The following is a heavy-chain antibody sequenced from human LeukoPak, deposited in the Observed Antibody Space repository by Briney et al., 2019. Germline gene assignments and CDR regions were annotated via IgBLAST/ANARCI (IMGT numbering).Heavy chain of an antibody. V-gene: IGHV4-34*01. J-gene: IGHJ5*02. Sequence: PSETLSLTCAVHGGSFSGYYWSWIRQPPGKGLEWIGEINHSGSTNYNPSLKSRVTISVDTSKNQFSLKLSSVTAADTAVYYCARESVINYYDSSGYYYWYNWFDPWGQGTLVTVSS. CDR1: GGSFSGYY. CDR3: ARESVINYYDSSGYYYWYNWFDP. D-gene: IGHD3-22*01. CDR2: INHSGST.